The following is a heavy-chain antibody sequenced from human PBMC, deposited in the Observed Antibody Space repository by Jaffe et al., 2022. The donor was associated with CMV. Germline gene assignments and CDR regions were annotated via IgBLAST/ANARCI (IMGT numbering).Heavy chain of an antibody. J-gene: IGHJ4*02. CDR1: GFTFSSYR. CDR2: ISSTSSYI. D-gene: IGHD1-26*01. CDR3: ARDLGGKSHLDY. Sequence: VQLVESGGGLVKPGESLRLSCVASGFTFSSYRMNWVRQAPGKGLEWVSSISSTSSYIYYADSVKGRFTISRDNAKNSLYLQMKSLRAEDTAVYYCARDLGGKSHLDYWGQGTLVTVSS. V-gene: IGHV3-21*01.